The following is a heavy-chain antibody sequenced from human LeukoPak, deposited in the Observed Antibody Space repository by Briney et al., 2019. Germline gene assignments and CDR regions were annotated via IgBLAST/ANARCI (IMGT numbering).Heavy chain of an antibody. CDR3: ARQAARGFDY. CDR1: GGSFSGYY. D-gene: IGHD6-6*01. CDR2: INHRGST. Sequence: PSETLSLTCAVYGGSFSGYYWSWIRQPPGKGLEWIGEINHRGSTNYNPSLKSRVTISVDTSKNQFSLKLSSVTAADTAVYYCARQAARGFDYWGQGTLVTASS. J-gene: IGHJ4*02. V-gene: IGHV4-34*01.